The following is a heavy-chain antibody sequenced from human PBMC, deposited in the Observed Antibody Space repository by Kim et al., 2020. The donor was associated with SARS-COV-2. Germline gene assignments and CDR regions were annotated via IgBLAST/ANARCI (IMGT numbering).Heavy chain of an antibody. CDR3: ASGFVGADDFDY. J-gene: IGHJ4*02. V-gene: IGHV1-2*02. Sequence: IYAQKCQGRVTMTSDTSISTAYMDLSRLRSDDTAVYYCASGFVGADDFDYWGQGTLVTVSS. D-gene: IGHD1-26*01.